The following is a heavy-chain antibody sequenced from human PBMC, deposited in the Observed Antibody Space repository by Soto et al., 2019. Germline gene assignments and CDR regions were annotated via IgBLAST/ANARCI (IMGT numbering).Heavy chain of an antibody. CDR2: IYYSGST. Sequence: LSLTCTVSGGSISSYYWSWIRQPPGKGLEWIGYIYYSGSTNYNPSLKSRVTISVDTSKNQFSLKLSSVTAADTAVYYCASTIAVAGHYYYYGMDVWGQGTTVTAP. V-gene: IGHV4-59*01. J-gene: IGHJ6*02. CDR1: GGSISSYY. D-gene: IGHD6-19*01. CDR3: ASTIAVAGHYYYYGMDV.